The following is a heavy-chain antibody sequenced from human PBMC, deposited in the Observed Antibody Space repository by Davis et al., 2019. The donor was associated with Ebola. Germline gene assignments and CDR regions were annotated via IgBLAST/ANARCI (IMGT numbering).Heavy chain of an antibody. CDR1: GFTFSSYS. CDR3: AKSGLSFGVVKYHYGMDV. J-gene: IGHJ6*04. Sequence: GESLKISCAASGFTFSSYSMNWVRQAPGKGLEWVSAISGSGGSTYYADSVKGRLTISRDNSMTTLYLQMNSLRAEDTAVYYCAKSGLSFGVVKYHYGMDVWGKGTTVTVSS. D-gene: IGHD3-3*01. V-gene: IGHV3-23*01. CDR2: ISGSGGST.